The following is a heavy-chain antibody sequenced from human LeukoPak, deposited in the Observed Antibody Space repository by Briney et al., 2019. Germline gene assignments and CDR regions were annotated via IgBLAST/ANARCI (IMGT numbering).Heavy chain of an antibody. V-gene: IGHV3-33*01. D-gene: IGHD1-26*01. CDR1: GFTFSSYG. J-gene: IGHJ4*02. CDR2: IWYDGSNK. Sequence: HPGRSLRLSCAASGFTFSSYGMHWVRQAPGKGLEWVAVIWYDGSNKYYADSVKGRFTISGDNSKNTLYLQMNSLRAEDTAVYYCASNIVGATFDYWGQGTLVTVSS. CDR3: ASNIVGATFDY.